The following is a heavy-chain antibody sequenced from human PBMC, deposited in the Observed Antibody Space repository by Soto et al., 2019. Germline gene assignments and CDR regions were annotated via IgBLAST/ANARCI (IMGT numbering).Heavy chain of an antibody. CDR1: GFTFSNAW. D-gene: IGHD3-3*01. V-gene: IGHV3-15*01. J-gene: IGHJ4*02. CDR3: AREGYYDFSSGPFSGYFDF. Sequence: PGGSLRLSCAASGFTFSNAWMSWVRQAPGKGLEWVSRIKSKTDGGTTDYAAPVKGRFTISRDDSKNTLYLQMDSLRVDDMAVYYCAREGYYDFSSGPFSGYFDFWGQGTLVTVSS. CDR2: IKSKTDGGTT.